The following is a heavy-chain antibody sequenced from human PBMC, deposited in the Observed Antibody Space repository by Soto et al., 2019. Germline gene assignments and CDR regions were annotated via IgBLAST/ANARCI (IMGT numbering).Heavy chain of an antibody. J-gene: IGHJ6*02. Sequence: QVQLVQSGAEVKKPGSSVKVSCKASGGTFSSYAISWVRQAPGQGLEWMGGIIPIFGTANYAQKCQGRVTITADESTSTAYMELSSLRSEDTAVYYCATYYYGSGSVTYYYYGMDVWGQGTTVTVSS. CDR1: GGTFSSYA. V-gene: IGHV1-69*01. CDR2: IIPIFGTA. CDR3: ATYYYGSGSVTYYYYGMDV. D-gene: IGHD3-10*01.